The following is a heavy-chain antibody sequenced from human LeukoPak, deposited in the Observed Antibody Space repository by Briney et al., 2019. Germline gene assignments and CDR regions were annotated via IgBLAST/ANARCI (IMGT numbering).Heavy chain of an antibody. CDR1: GFTFSNYG. J-gene: IGHJ4*02. D-gene: IGHD6-6*01. CDR3: ARVWASTIAARPFDY. Sequence: PGGSLRLSCAASGFTFSNYGMHWVRQAPAKGLEWVATIWYDASHKYYGDSVKGRFSISRDNSKNTLFLQMNSLRADDTAVYYCARVWASTIAARPFDYWGQGTLVTVSS. V-gene: IGHV3-33*01. CDR2: IWYDASHK.